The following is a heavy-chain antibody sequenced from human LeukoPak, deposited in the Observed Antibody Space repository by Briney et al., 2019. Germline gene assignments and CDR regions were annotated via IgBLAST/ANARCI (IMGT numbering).Heavy chain of an antibody. Sequence: PSETMSLTCTVYDGSFRGSNRNWIRQPPGKGLEWIGENTQKGSTNYNLSLKSRVTFSVDTSKNQFSLKLTSVTTADTAVYYCARVEKYQVHQLLPYLLFDYWGQGTLVTVSS. J-gene: IGHJ4*02. CDR3: ARVEKYQVHQLLPYLLFDY. CDR2: NTQKGST. CDR1: DGSFRGSN. D-gene: IGHD2-2*01. V-gene: IGHV4-34*01.